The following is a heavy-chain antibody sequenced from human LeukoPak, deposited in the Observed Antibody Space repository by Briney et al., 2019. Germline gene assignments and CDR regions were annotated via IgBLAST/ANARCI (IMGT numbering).Heavy chain of an antibody. CDR1: GGSCDDYY. V-gene: IGHV4-34*01. Sequence: SETLSLTCAVYGGSCDDYYCSWVRQPPGKGLEWIGEIHPHGIFYYNSSLVSRVTISIDTPKTQFSLRLTSVTAADTAFYYCARGRDRSKAGDHWGQGSLVTVSS. D-gene: IGHD5-24*01. J-gene: IGHJ4*02. CDR2: IHPHGIF. CDR3: ARGRDRSKAGDH.